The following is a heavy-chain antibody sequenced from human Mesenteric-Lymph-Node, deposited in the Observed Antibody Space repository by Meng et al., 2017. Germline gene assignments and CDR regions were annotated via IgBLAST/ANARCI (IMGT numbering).Heavy chain of an antibody. CDR1: GGSVSSGSYY. D-gene: IGHD3-10*01. CDR2: IYYSGST. J-gene: IGHJ5*02. V-gene: IGHV4-61*01. CDR3: ARGVVLLDG. Sequence: SETLSLTCTVSGGSVSSGSYYWSWIRQPPGKGLEWIGYIYYSGSTNYNPSLKSRVTISVDTSKNQFSLKLSSVTAADTAVYYCARGVVLLDGWGQGTLVTVSS.